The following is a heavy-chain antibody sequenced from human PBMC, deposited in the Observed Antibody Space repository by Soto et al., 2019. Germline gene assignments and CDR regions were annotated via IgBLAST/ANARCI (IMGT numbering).Heavy chain of an antibody. D-gene: IGHD1-7*01. J-gene: IGHJ1*01. CDR2: IYHSWST. CDR3: ARAPSNGVSWNSKPADYFNP. V-gene: IGHV4-31*03. Sequence: SETLSLTCTVSVDSMSGGNYYCSWIGQHPWKGLEWIGYIYHSWSTFYNPSLKSRISMSVDTSKNQFSLMLNSVTAADTAVYFCARAPSNGVSWNSKPADYFNPWGPGTLVNVSP. CDR1: VDSMSGGNYY.